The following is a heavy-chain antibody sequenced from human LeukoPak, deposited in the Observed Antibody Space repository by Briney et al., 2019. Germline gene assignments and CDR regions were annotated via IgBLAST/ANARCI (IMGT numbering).Heavy chain of an antibody. CDR3: ARIGYSSSCFDY. CDR2: IKQDGSEE. CDR1: GFTFTSYW. J-gene: IGHJ4*02. Sequence: GGSLRLSCAASGFTFTSYWMSWVRQAPGKGLEWVANIKQDGSEEDYMDSMKGRFTISRDNAKNSVYLQMNSLGAEDTAVYYCARIGYSSSCFDYWGQGTLVTVSS. D-gene: IGHD6-13*01. V-gene: IGHV3-7*01.